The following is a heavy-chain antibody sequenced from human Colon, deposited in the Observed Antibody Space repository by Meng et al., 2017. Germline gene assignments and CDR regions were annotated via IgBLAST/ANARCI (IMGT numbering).Heavy chain of an antibody. CDR3: ARDEGYFVSGSYADY. CDR2: ISSSGSTI. Sequence: GGSLRLSCAASGFTFSSYAMSWVRQAPGKGLEWVSYISSSGSTIYYADSVKGRFTISRDNAKNSLYLQMNSLRAEDTAVYYCARDEGYFVSGSYADYWGQGTLVTVSS. D-gene: IGHD3-10*01. CDR1: GFTFSSYA. V-gene: IGHV3-48*03. J-gene: IGHJ4*02.